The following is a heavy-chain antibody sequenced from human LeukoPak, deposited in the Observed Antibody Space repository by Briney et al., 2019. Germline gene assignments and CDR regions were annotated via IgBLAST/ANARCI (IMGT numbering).Heavy chain of an antibody. CDR3: ARDSTTVTGYFDY. CDR1: GGSISSYY. CDR2: IYYSGGT. J-gene: IGHJ4*02. D-gene: IGHD4-17*01. V-gene: IGHV4-59*01. Sequence: PSETLSLTCTVSGGSISSYYWSWIRQPPGKGLEWIGYIYYSGGTNYNPSLKSRVTISVDTSKNQFSLKLSSVTAADTAVYYCARDSTTVTGYFDYWGQGTLVTVSS.